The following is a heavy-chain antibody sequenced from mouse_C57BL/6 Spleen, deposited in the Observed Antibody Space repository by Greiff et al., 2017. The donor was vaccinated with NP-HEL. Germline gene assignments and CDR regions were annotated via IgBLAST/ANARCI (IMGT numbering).Heavy chain of an antibody. V-gene: IGHV1-74*01. J-gene: IGHJ2*01. CDR1: GYTFTSYW. Sequence: QVQLQQPGAELVKPGASVKVSCKASGYTFTSYWMHWVKQRPGQGLEWIGRIHPSDSDTNYNQKFKGKATLTVDKSSSTAYMQLSSLTTEDSAVXAGAILIGVKGTCAYWGQGTTLTVSS. D-gene: IGHD2-12*01. CDR3: AILIGVKGTCAY. CDR2: IHPSDSDT.